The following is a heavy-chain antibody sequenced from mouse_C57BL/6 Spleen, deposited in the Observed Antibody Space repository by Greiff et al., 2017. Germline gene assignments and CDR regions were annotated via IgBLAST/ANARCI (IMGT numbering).Heavy chain of an antibody. V-gene: IGHV1-80*01. CDR2: IYPGDGDT. Sequence: QVQLKESGAELVKPGASVKISCKASGYAFSSYWMNWVKQRPGKGLEWIGQIYPGDGDTNYNGKFKGKATLTADNSSSTAYMQLSSLTSEDAAVYFYARGFIYYDYDGWFAYWGQGTLVTVSA. CDR3: ARGFIYYDYDGWFAY. D-gene: IGHD2-4*01. J-gene: IGHJ3*01. CDR1: GYAFSSYW.